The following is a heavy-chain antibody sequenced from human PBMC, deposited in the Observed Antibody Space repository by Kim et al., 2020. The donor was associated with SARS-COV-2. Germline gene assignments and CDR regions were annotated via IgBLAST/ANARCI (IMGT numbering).Heavy chain of an antibody. V-gene: IGHV1-18*01. D-gene: IGHD6-19*01. CDR2: ISAYNGNT. CDR3: ARDPPFSGVADLYYYYYMDV. Sequence: ASVKVSCKASGYTFTSYGISWVRQAPGQGLEWMGWISAYNGNTNYAQKLQGRVTMTTDTSTSTAYMELRSLRSDDTAVYYCARDPPFSGVADLYYYYYMDVWGKGTTVTVSS. J-gene: IGHJ6*03. CDR1: GYTFTSYG.